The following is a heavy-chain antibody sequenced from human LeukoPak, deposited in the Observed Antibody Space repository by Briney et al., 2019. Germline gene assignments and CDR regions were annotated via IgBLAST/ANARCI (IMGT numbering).Heavy chain of an antibody. CDR3: ARQKDAYYFDY. CDR2: INPNSGGT. J-gene: IGHJ4*02. CDR1: GYTFTGSY. Sequence: GASVKVSCKASGYTFTGSYMHWVRQAPGQGLEWMEWINPNSGGTNYAQKFQGRVTMTRDTSISTAYMELSRLRSDDTAVYYCARQKDAYYFDYWGQGTLVTVSS. V-gene: IGHV1-2*02.